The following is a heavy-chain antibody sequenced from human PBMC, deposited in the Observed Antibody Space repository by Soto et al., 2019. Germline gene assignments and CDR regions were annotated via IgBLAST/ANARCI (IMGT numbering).Heavy chain of an antibody. J-gene: IGHJ6*02. D-gene: IGHD6-13*01. CDR2: IWYDGSNK. CDR3: ARATHSSPNYYYGMDV. Sequence: PGGSLRLSCAASGFTFSSYGMHWVRQAPGKGLEWVAVIWYDGSNKYYADSVKGRFTISRDNPKNTLYLQMNSLRAEDTAVYYCARATHSSPNYYYGMDVWGQGTTVTVSS. CDR1: GFTFSSYG. V-gene: IGHV3-33*01.